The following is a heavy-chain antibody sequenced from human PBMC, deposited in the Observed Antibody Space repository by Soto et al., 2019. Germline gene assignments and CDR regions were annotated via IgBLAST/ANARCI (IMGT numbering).Heavy chain of an antibody. CDR3: ARDYGMDV. V-gene: IGHV5-51*01. J-gene: IGHJ6*02. CDR2: IYPGDSDT. CDR1: GCNFISYW. Sequence: GESLKISCKGFGCNFISYWIGWVRQRPGKGLEWMGIIYPGDSDTRYSPSFQGQVTISADKSISTAYLQWSSLKASDTAMYYCARDYGMDVWGQGTTVTVSS.